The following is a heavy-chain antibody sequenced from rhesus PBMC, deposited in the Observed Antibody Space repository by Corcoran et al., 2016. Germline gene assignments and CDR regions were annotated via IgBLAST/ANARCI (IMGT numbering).Heavy chain of an antibody. J-gene: IGHJ1*01. Sequence: EVQLVESGGGLVQPGGSLRLSCAASGFTFSSYWMNWVRQAPGKGLEWVSAINSVGGNTYYADYVKGRFNISRDNSKNTLSLQMNSLRAEDTAVYYCAKDGGSWNNPEYCEFWGQGALVTVSS. V-gene: IGHV3S25*01. D-gene: IGHD1-20*01. CDR1: GFTFSSYW. CDR3: AKDGGSWNNPEYCEF. CDR2: INSVGGNT.